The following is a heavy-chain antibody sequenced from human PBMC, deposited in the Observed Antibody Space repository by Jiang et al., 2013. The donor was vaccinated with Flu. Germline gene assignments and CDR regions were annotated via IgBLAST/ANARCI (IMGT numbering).Heavy chain of an antibody. V-gene: IGHV3-30-3*01. CDR3: ARDSWEPAASLYYFDY. D-gene: IGHD2-2*01. CDR2: ISYDGSNK. CDR1: GFTFSSYA. J-gene: IGHJ4*02. Sequence: RLSCAASGFTFSSYAMHWVRQAPGKGLEWVAVISYDGSNKYYADSVKGRFTISRDNSKNTLYLQMNSLRAEDTAVYYCARDSWEPAASLYYFDYWGQGTLVTVSS.